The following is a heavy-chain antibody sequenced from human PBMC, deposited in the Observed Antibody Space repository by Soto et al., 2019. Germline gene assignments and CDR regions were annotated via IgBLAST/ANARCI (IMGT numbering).Heavy chain of an antibody. CDR3: ARDGGFGELKY. CDR2: IIPVFGTT. CDR1: GDTFSGYP. D-gene: IGHD3-10*01. J-gene: IGHJ4*02. Sequence: QVQLVQSGAELKKPGSSVKVSCKASGDTFSGYPINWVRQAPGEGLEWMGWIIPVFGTTNDAQRFEGRVTFTADEYTNTAYMELRGLLSEDTAVYYCARDGGFGELKYWGPGTLVTVSS. V-gene: IGHV1-69*01.